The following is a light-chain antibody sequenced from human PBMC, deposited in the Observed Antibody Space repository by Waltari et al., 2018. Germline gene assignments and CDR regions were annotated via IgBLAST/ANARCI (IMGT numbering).Light chain of an antibody. V-gene: IGKV1-39*01. Sequence: DIQMTQSPSSLSASVGDRVTITCRASQSISSYLNWYQQKPGKAPKLLIDAASSFQSGVPSRFSGSGSGRDFTLSISSLQPEDFATYYCQQSYSHTRTFGQGTKVEIK. CDR2: AAS. J-gene: IGKJ1*01. CDR3: QQSYSHTRT. CDR1: QSISSY.